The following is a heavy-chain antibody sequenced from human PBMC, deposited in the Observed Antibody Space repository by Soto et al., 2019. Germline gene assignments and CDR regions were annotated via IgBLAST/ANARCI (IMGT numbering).Heavy chain of an antibody. CDR2: ISGSDGST. Sequence: GGSLRLSCAASGFTFSSYAMSWVRQAPGKGLEWVSAISGSDGSTYYADSVKGRFTISRDNSKNTLYLQMNSLRAGDTAVYYCAKDAPSWSYYYYYYMDVWGKGTTVTVSS. V-gene: IGHV3-23*01. CDR1: GFTFSSYA. D-gene: IGHD2-8*02. CDR3: AKDAPSWSYYYYYYMDV. J-gene: IGHJ6*03.